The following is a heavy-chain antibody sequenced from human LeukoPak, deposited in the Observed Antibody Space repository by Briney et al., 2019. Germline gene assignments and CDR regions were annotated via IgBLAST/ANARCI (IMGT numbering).Heavy chain of an antibody. CDR3: TTRKSV. J-gene: IGHJ4*02. V-gene: IGHV3-15*05. CDR1: GFNFSSAW. Sequence: PGGSLRLSCAASGFNFSSAWMTWVRQAPGKGLEWVGRIKNKTEGGTTDYAAPVKGRFTISRDDSANMLYLQMNSLKIEDTAVYYCTTRKSVWGQGTLVTVSS. CDR2: IKNKTEGGTT.